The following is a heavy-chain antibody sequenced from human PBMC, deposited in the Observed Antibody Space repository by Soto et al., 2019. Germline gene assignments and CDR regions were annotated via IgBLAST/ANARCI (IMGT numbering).Heavy chain of an antibody. J-gene: IGHJ4*02. V-gene: IGHV3-23*01. CDR2: INGGDDSK. CDR1: GFTFSSSP. CDR3: AKYAHGGIISPNHDH. Sequence: EVQLLESGGGLVQPGGSLRLSCVVSGFTFSSSPMSWVRRAPGKGLEWVSGINGGDDSKHYAESVRGRFTITRDNSKNTLLLQMNSLRAEDTAIYDGAKYAHGGIISPNHDHWGQGTLVTVSS. D-gene: IGHD3-16*01.